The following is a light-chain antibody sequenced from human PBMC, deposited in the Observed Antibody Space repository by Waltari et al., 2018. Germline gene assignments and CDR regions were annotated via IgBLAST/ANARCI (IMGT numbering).Light chain of an antibody. J-gene: IGLJ1*01. CDR1: DSDVGAYDF. CDR3: SSYTTSSAPGV. Sequence: QSALTQPASVSGSPGQSITISCSGTDSDVGAYDFVSWYQQHPGKAPPLIISEVSNRPSGISKRFSASKSGNTACLTISGLQAEDEADYYCSSYTTSSAPGVFGTGTRVTVL. V-gene: IGLV2-14*01. CDR2: EVS.